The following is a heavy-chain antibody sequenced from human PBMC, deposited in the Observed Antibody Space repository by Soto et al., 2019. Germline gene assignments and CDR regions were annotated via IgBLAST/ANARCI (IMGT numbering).Heavy chain of an antibody. Sequence: ASVKVSCKASGYTFTGYYMHWVRQAPGQGLEWMGWINPNSGGTNYAQKFQGWVTMTRDTSISTAYMELRSLRSDDTAVYYCARDHAFNIAARPGFGGQAARNWFDPWGQGTLVTVSS. J-gene: IGHJ5*02. CDR2: INPNSGGT. V-gene: IGHV1-2*04. CDR1: GYTFTGYY. D-gene: IGHD6-6*01. CDR3: ARDHAFNIAARPGFGGQAARNWFDP.